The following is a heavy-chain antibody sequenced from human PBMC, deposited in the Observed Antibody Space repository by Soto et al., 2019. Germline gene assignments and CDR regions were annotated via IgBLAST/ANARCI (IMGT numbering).Heavy chain of an antibody. J-gene: IGHJ4*02. CDR3: AKARVRIVGANSFDY. CDR2: ISDDGDKR. D-gene: IGHD1-26*01. Sequence: GGSLRLSCVGSGFTFSNYGMHWVRQPPGKGLEWVALISDDGDKRYYADSVRGRLIISRDNSKDTLYLQMNSLGPDDTAVYFCAKARVRIVGANSFDYWGQGTLVTVSS. V-gene: IGHV3-30*18. CDR1: GFTFSNYG.